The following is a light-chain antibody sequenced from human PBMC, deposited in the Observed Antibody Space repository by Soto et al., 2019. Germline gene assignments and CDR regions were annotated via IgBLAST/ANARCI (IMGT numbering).Light chain of an antibody. V-gene: IGLV2-14*01. CDR1: SSDIGGFYY. Sequence: QSALTQPASVSGSPGQSITISCTGTSSDIGGFYYVSWYQHHPGKDPKLMIYQVSNRPSGVSNRFSGSKSGNTASLTISGLQAEDEADYFCSSYSSSSTFYVFGARTKV. CDR2: QVS. CDR3: SSYSSSSTFYV. J-gene: IGLJ1*01.